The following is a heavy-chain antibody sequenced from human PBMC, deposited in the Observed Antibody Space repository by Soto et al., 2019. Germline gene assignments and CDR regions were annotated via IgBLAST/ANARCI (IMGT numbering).Heavy chain of an antibody. CDR2: ISYDGSNK. CDR1: GFTFSSYA. D-gene: IGHD4-17*01. J-gene: IGHJ6*02. CDR3: GRDGGYGDGYYYYGMDV. V-gene: IGHV3-30-3*01. Sequence: QVQLVESGGGVVQPGRSLRLSCAASGFTFSSYAMHWVRQAPGKGLEWVAVISYDGSNKYYADSVKGRFTISRDNSKNTLYLQMNSLRAEDTAVYYCGRDGGYGDGYYYYGMDVWGQGTTVTVSS.